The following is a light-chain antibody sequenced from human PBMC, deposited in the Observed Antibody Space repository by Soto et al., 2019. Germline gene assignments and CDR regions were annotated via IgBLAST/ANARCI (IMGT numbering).Light chain of an antibody. J-gene: IGLJ3*02. CDR1: SSDVGLYNY. V-gene: IGLV2-14*01. CDR2: DVS. CDR3: AAWDDSWV. Sequence: QSALTQPASVSGSPGQSITISCTGTSSDVGLYNYVSWYQHHPGKAPKLMIYDVSDRPSGVSNRFSGSKSGNTASLTISGLHGADEGYYYGAAWDDSWVFGGGGKVTVL.